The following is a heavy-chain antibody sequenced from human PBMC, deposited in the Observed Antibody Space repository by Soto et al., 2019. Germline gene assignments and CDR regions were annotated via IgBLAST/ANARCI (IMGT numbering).Heavy chain of an antibody. CDR3: ARGLYSSTWYGDFDS. CDR2: IYYSGST. D-gene: IGHD6-13*01. Sequence: PSETLSLTCTVSGASISSSDYYWSWIRQPPGKGLEWIGYIYYSGSTYYNPSLKSRVSISVDTSKNHFSLRLNSVTAADTAVYYCARGLYSSTWYGDFDSWGQGTLVTVSS. V-gene: IGHV4-30-4*01. J-gene: IGHJ4*02. CDR1: GASISSSDYY.